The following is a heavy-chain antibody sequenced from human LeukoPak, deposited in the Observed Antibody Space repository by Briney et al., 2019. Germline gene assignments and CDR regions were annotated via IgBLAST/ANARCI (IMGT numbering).Heavy chain of an antibody. CDR1: GGSISPYF. CDR2: ISYTGNT. J-gene: IGHJ5*02. V-gene: IGHV4-59*01. CDR3: ARDDYRGVTNFDP. D-gene: IGHD3-10*01. Sequence: SETLSLTCTVSGGSISPYFWSWIRQPPGRGLEWIGYISYTGNTNYNPSLKSRVTISVDTSKNQFSLQLTSVTAADTAVYYCARDDYRGVTNFDPWGQGTLVTVSS.